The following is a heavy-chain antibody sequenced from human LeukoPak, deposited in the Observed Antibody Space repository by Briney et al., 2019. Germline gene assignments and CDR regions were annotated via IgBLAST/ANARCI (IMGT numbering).Heavy chain of an antibody. CDR3: TRDSPPDY. V-gene: IGHV3-48*01. CDR2: ISSSSSTI. Sequence: GGSLRLSCAASGFIFGTYSMNWVRQPPGKGLEWVSYISSSSSTIYYADSVKGRFTISRDNAKNSLYLQMNSLRAEDTAIYYCTRDSPPDYWGQGTLVTVSS. CDR1: GFIFGTYS. J-gene: IGHJ4*02.